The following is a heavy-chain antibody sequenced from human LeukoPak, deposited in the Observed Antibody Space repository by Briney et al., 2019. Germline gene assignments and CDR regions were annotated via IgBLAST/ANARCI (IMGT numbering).Heavy chain of an antibody. D-gene: IGHD2-15*01. CDR1: GGSISSSSYY. CDR3: ARHGTSVVVVAATPYWFDP. J-gene: IGHJ5*02. CDR2: IYYSGST. Sequence: PSETLSLTCTVSGGSISSSSYYWGWIRQPPGKGLEWIGSIYYSGSTYYNPSLKSRVTISVDTSKNQFSLKLSSVTAADTAVYYCARHGTSVVVVAATPYWFDPWGQGTLVTVSS. V-gene: IGHV4-39*01.